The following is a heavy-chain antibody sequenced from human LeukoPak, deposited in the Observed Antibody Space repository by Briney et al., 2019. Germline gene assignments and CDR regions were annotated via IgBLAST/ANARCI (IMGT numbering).Heavy chain of an antibody. J-gene: IGHJ3*02. D-gene: IGHD4-11*01. CDR2: IYSGGRI. V-gene: IGHV4-39*07. Sequence: SETLSLTCTVSGGSFRGDYYWAWIRPPPGKGLEWIGSIYSGGRIYYNPSLKSRVSISIDTSNNDLSLKVSSVTAADTAGYYCARAPWAYGNYVHAFDIWGQGTMVTVSS. CDR3: ARAPWAYGNYVHAFDI. CDR1: GGSFRGDYY.